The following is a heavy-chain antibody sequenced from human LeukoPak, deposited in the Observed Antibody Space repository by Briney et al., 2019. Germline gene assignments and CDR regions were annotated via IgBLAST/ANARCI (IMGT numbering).Heavy chain of an antibody. Sequence: GGSLRLSCVASGFTFSSYSMNWVRQAPGKGLEWVSYISSSTIYYADSVKGRFTISRDNAKNTLYLQMNSLRPEDTSVYYCAEDQKLQPFHYWGQGTLVTVSS. CDR3: AEDQKLQPFHY. CDR2: ISSSTI. J-gene: IGHJ4*02. V-gene: IGHV3-48*04. CDR1: GFTFSSYS.